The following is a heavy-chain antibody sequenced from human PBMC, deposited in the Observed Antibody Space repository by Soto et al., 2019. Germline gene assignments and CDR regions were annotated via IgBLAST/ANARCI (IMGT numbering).Heavy chain of an antibody. D-gene: IGHD3-3*01. J-gene: IGHJ5*02. CDR3: ARAHPRITIFGVAYFDP. CDR2: IKQDGSEK. V-gene: IGHV3-7*03. Sequence: PGGSLRLSCAASGFTFSSYWMSWVRQAPGKGLEWVANIKQDGSEKYYVDSVKGRYTISRDNAKNSLYLQMNSLRAEDTAVYYCARAHPRITIFGVAYFDPWGQGTLVTVSS. CDR1: GFTFSSYW.